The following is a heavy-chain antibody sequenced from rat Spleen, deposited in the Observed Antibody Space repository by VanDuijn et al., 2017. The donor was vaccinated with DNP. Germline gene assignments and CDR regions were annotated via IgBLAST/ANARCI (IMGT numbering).Heavy chain of an antibody. V-gene: IGHV5-19*01. Sequence: EVQLVESGGGLVQPGRSLKLSCAASGFTFSNYGMHWIRQAPTKGLEWVASISPSGGSTYYRDSVKGRFTISRDNAKSTLYLQMDSLRSEDTATYYCATRTGSSDYFDYWGQGVMVTVSS. D-gene: IGHD5-1*01. CDR2: ISPSGGST. CDR3: ATRTGSSDYFDY. J-gene: IGHJ2*01. CDR1: GFTFSNYG.